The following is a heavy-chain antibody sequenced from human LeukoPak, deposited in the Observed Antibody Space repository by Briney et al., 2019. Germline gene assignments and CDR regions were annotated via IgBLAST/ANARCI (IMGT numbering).Heavy chain of an antibody. V-gene: IGHV4-30-2*01. CDR3: AGLVLLWFGESPSYGMDV. D-gene: IGHD3-10*01. CDR2: IYHSGST. CDR1: GGSISSGGYS. J-gene: IGHJ6*02. Sequence: SETLSLTCAVSGGSISSGGYSWSWIRQPPGKGLEWIGYIYHSGSTYYNPSLKSRVTISVDRSKNQFSLRLSSVTAADTAVYYCAGLVLLWFGESPSYGMDVWGQGTTVTVSS.